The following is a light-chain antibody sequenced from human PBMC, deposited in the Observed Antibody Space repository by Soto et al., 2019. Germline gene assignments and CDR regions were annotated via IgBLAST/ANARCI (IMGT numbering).Light chain of an antibody. CDR3: SSYAGSSNFVV. CDR2: EVT. CDR1: SSDVGAYNY. Sequence: QSALTQPPSASGSPGQSVTISCTGTSSDVGAYNYVSWYQHHPGKAPKLMIYEVTRRPSGVPGRFSGSKSGNTASLTVSGLQAEYEAAYYCSSYAGSSNFVVFGGGTKVTVL. V-gene: IGLV2-8*01. J-gene: IGLJ2*01.